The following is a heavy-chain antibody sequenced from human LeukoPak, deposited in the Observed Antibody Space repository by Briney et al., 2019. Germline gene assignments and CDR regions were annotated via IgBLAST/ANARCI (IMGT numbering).Heavy chain of an antibody. J-gene: IGHJ4*02. CDR1: GFTLRRYG. CDR2: IRCDGSNK. D-gene: IGHD1-26*01. V-gene: IGHV3-30*02. Sequence: PGGSLRLSCAASGFTLRRYGMHWVRQAPGKGLEWVAFIRCDGSNKYYADSVKGRFTISRDNPKNTLYLQMNSLRAEDTAVYYGAKYLLLAIDYWGQGALVTVSS. CDR3: AKYLLLAIDY.